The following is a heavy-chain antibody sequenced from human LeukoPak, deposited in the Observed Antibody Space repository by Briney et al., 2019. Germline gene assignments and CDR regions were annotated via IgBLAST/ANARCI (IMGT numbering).Heavy chain of an antibody. V-gene: IGHV4-38-2*02. J-gene: IGHJ5*02. CDR3: ARSSVWFGELYTTVPGWFDP. Sequence: SETLSLTCTVSGYSISSGYYWGWIRQPPGKGLEWIGSIYHSGSTYYNPSLKSRVTISVDTSKNQFSLKLSSVTAADTAVYYCARSSVWFGELYTTVPGWFDPWGQGTLVTVSS. D-gene: IGHD3-10*01. CDR1: GYSISSGYY. CDR2: IYHSGST.